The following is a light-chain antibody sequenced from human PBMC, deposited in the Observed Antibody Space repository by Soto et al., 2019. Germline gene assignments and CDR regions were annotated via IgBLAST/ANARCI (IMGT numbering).Light chain of an antibody. CDR3: SSFTSKSTLI. V-gene: IGLV2-14*03. J-gene: IGLJ2*01. CDR1: MRDIGAYNL. Sequence: QSALTQPASVSGSPGQSITISCAGTMRDIGAYNLISWYQQHPGKAPQLIIYEVRNRPSGISFRFSGSKSGNTASLTISGLQAEDEADYYCSSFTSKSTLIFGGGTKLTVL. CDR2: EVR.